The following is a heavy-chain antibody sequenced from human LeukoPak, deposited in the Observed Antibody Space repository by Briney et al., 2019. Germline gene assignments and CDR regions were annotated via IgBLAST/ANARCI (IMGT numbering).Heavy chain of an antibody. CDR3: ARDRVPFYSSAFKDYYLQYGLDV. CDR2: INPNNGGT. D-gene: IGHD6-25*01. J-gene: IGHJ6*02. CDR1: GYTFTGHY. Sequence: ASVKVSCKASGYTFTGHYIHWVRQAPGQGLEWMGWINPNNGGTSYAQKFQGRVSVTRDTSISTAYMEVSRLRSDDTALYYCARDRVPFYSSAFKDYYLQYGLDVWGQGTTVTVSS. V-gene: IGHV1-2*02.